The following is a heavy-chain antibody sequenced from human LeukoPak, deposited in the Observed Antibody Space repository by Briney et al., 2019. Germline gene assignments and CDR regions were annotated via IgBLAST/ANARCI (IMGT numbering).Heavy chain of an antibody. J-gene: IGHJ4*02. Sequence: GGSLRLSCAASGFTFSDYYMSWIRQAPGKGLEWVSYISSSGSTIYYADSVKGRFTISRDNSKNTLYLQMNSLRAEDTAVYYCAKRPLGYCSGGSCYSGADYFDYWGQGTLVTVSS. V-gene: IGHV3-11*01. CDR3: AKRPLGYCSGGSCYSGADYFDY. CDR2: ISSSGSTI. D-gene: IGHD2-15*01. CDR1: GFTFSDYY.